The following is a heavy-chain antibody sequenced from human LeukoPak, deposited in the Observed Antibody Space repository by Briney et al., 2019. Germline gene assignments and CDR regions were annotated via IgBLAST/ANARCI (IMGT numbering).Heavy chain of an antibody. CDR2: INWNGGST. V-gene: IGHV3-20*04. J-gene: IGHJ4*03. Sequence: PGGSLRLSCAASGFTFSSYEMNWVRQGPGKGLEWVSGINWNGGSTGYADSVKGRFTMSRDNAKNAVYLQMNSLRVEDTALYYCARDVGSQARGVYGEWGQGTPVIVSS. CDR1: GFTFSSYE. CDR3: ARDVGSQARGVYGE. D-gene: IGHD3-10*01.